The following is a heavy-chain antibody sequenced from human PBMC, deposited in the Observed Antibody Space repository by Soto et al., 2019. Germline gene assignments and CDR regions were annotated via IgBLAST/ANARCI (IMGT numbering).Heavy chain of an antibody. J-gene: IGHJ6*02. Sequence: QVHLVESGGGVVQPGRSLRLSCAASGFTFSNSGFHWVRQAPGKGLEWVTLISYDGRNTEYSDSVKGRFTLSRDNSKNTLYVQLNNLRPEDLAVYYCARDAGRFCSGGSCFNGRMDVWGQGTTVIVSS. CDR2: ISYDGRNT. D-gene: IGHD2-15*01. CDR1: GFTFSNSG. CDR3: ARDAGRFCSGGSCFNGRMDV. V-gene: IGHV3-30*04.